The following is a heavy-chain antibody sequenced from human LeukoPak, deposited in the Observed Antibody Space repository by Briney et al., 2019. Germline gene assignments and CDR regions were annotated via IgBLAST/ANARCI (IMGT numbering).Heavy chain of an antibody. D-gene: IGHD2-2*01. J-gene: IGHJ6*03. CDR1: GFTFSDYY. V-gene: IGHV3-11*01. Sequence: GGSLRLSCAASGFTFSDYYMSWIRQAPGKGLEWVSYISSSGSTIYYADSVKGRFTISRDNAKNSLYLQMNSLRAEDTAVYYCAREDRSAVVPAASVYYYYYMDVWGKGTTVTVSS. CDR3: AREDRSAVVPAASVYYYYYMDV. CDR2: ISSSGSTI.